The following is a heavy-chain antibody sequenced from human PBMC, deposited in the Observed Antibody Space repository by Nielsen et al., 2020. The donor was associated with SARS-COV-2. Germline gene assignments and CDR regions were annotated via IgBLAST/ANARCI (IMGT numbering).Heavy chain of an antibody. CDR3: ARGKLTATVFNYYYGMDV. Sequence: ASVKVSCKASGYTFTSYGISWVRQAPGQGLEWMGWISAYNGNTNYAQKLQGRVTMTTDTSTSTAYMELSRLRSDDTAVYYCARGKLTATVFNYYYGMDVWGQGTTVTVSS. CDR2: ISAYNGNT. J-gene: IGHJ6*02. CDR1: GYTFTSYG. D-gene: IGHD5-18*01. V-gene: IGHV1-18*01.